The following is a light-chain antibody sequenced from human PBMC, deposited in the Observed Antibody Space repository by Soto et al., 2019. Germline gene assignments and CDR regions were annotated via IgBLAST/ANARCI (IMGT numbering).Light chain of an antibody. Sequence: QPVLTQSPSASASLGASVKLTCTLNSGHSSYAIAWHQQQPEKGPRYLMKLNSDGSHSKGDGIPDRFSGSSSGAERYLTISRLQSEDEADDYCQTWDTGIRVVFGGGTKLNVL. CDR2: LNSDGSH. CDR1: SGHSSYA. CDR3: QTWDTGIRVV. J-gene: IGLJ2*01. V-gene: IGLV4-69*01.